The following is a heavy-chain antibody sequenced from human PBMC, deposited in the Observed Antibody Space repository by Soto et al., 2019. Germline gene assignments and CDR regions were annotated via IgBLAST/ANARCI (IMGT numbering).Heavy chain of an antibody. CDR1: GGSFSGYC. CDR3: ARGFGDFWSGYYKYYYYYGMDV. D-gene: IGHD3-3*01. Sequence: SETLSLTCAVYGGSFSGYCWSWIRQPPGKGLEWIGEINHSGSTNYNPSLKSRVTISVDTSKNQFSLKLSSVTAADTAVYYCARGFGDFWSGYYKYYYYYGMDVWGQGTTVTVSS. J-gene: IGHJ6*02. V-gene: IGHV4-34*01. CDR2: INHSGST.